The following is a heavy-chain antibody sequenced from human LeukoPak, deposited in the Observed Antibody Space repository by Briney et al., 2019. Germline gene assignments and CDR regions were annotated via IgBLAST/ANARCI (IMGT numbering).Heavy chain of an antibody. J-gene: IGHJ4*02. D-gene: IGHD5-24*01. V-gene: IGHV4-39*07. CDR3: ARDRPDGYNYDY. CDR1: GGSISSSSYY. CDR2: IYYSGST. Sequence: KPSETLSLTCTVSGGSISSSSYYWAWIRQPPGKGLEWIGSIYYSGSTYYNPSLKSRVTISVDTSKNQFSLKLSSVTAADTAVYYCARDRPDGYNYDYWGQGTLVTVSS.